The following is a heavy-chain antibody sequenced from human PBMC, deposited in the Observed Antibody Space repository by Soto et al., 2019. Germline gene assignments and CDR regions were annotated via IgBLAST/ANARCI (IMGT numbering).Heavy chain of an antibody. J-gene: IGHJ4*02. D-gene: IGHD1-1*01. CDR2: ISGSDGST. CDR3: EKDLLGPWNY. CDR1: GFSFSSYA. Sequence: LRLSCAASGFSFSSYAMNWVRQAPGKGLEWVSGISGSDGSTYYADSVKGRFTVSRDNSKNTLYLQMNSLRAEDTAVYYCEKDLLGPWNYWGQGTLVTVSS. V-gene: IGHV3-23*01.